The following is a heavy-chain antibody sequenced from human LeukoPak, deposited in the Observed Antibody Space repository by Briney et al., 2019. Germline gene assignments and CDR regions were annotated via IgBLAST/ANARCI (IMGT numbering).Heavy chain of an antibody. Sequence: PGGSLRLPCAASGFTFSSYAMSWVRQAPGKGLEWVSAISGSGGSTYYADSVKGRFTISRDNSKNTLYLQMNSLRADDTAVYYCARDQGYYYYMDVWGKGTTVTVSS. CDR3: ARDQGYYYYMDV. J-gene: IGHJ6*03. CDR2: ISGSGGST. V-gene: IGHV3-23*01. CDR1: GFTFSSYA.